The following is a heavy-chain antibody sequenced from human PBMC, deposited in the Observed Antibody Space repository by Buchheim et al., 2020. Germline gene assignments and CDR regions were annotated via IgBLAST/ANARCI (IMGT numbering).Heavy chain of an antibody. CDR3: ARDRGAYCGGDCYRKDYYYGMDV. CDR1: GFTFSSYW. CDR2: IKQDGSEK. J-gene: IGHJ6*02. V-gene: IGHV3-7*01. D-gene: IGHD2-21*02. Sequence: EVQLVESGGGLVQPGGSLRLSCAASGFTFSSYWMSWVRQAPGKGLEWVANIKQDGSEKYYVDSVKGRFTLSRDNAKNSLYLQMNSLRAEDTAVYYCARDRGAYCGGDCYRKDYYYGMDVWGQGTT.